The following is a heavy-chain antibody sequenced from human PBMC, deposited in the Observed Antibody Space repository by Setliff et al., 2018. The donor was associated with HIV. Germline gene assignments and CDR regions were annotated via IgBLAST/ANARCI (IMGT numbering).Heavy chain of an antibody. CDR2: IYYNGNT. D-gene: IGHD5-18*01. CDR1: GGSISSTTYW. CDR3: AKRPGYGYPFHI. J-gene: IGHJ3*02. V-gene: IGHV4-39*01. Sequence: PSETLSLTCTVSGGSISSTTYWWGWIRQPPGKGQEWIGTIYYNGNTFYDPSLKSRVTISIDMSKNQFSLKLTSVAAADTAVYYCAKRPGYGYPFHIWGQGTMVTVS.